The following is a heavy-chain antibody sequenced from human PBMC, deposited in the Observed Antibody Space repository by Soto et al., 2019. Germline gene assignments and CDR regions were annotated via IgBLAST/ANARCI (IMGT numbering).Heavy chain of an antibody. V-gene: IGHV3-30-3*01. CDR2: ISYDGSNK. CDR1: GFTFSSNA. D-gene: IGHD2-15*01. CDR3: TRADCSGGSCYRAFDN. Sequence: PGGSLRLSCAASGFTFSSNAIHWVRQAPGKGLEWVAVISYDGSNKYYADSVKGRFTISRDNSKNTLYLQMSSLRAEDTAVYYCTRADCSGGSCYRAFDNWGQGTLVTLSS. J-gene: IGHJ4*02.